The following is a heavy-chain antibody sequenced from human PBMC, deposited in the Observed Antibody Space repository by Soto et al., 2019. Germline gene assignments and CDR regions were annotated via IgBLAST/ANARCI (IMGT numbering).Heavy chain of an antibody. D-gene: IGHD3-22*01. CDR2: IYYSGST. CDR1: GGSFSGYY. J-gene: IGHJ6*02. V-gene: IGHV4-39*01. Sequence: PSETLSLTCAVYGGSFSGYYWGWIRQPPGKGLEWIGSIYYSGSTYYNPSLKSRVTISVDTSKNQFSLKLSSVTAADTAVYYCARHLRYYYDSSALAYYYYYGMDVWGQGTTVTVSS. CDR3: ARHLRYYYDSSALAYYYYYGMDV.